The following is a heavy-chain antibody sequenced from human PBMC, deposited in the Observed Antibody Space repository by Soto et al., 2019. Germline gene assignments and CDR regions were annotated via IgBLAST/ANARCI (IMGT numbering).Heavy chain of an antibody. CDR1: GFTFSSYS. V-gene: IGHV3-30*18. CDR2: ISYDGSNK. D-gene: IGHD6-19*01. J-gene: IGHJ4*02. Sequence: XGSLRLTCAASGFTFSSYSMHWVRQAPGKGLDWVAVISYDGSNKYYADSVKGRFTISRDNSKNTLYLQMNSLRAEDTAVYYCAKGIEVAGTFFGFDDWAQGTLVTVSS. CDR3: AKGIEVAGTFFGFDD.